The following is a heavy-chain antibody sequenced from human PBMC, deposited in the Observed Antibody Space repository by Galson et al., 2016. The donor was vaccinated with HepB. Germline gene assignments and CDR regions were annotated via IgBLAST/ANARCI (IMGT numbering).Heavy chain of an antibody. J-gene: IGHJ5*02. CDR1: GYTFTSYA. Sequence: SVKVSCKASGYTFTSYAMHWVRQAPGQRLEWMGWINAGNGNTKYSQKFQGRVTIARDTSASTAYMELSSLRSEDTAVYYCARDRGAPAAISIYNWFDPWGRGTLVTVSS. CDR3: ARDRGAPAAISIYNWFDP. CDR2: INAGNGNT. D-gene: IGHD2-2*01. V-gene: IGHV1-3*01.